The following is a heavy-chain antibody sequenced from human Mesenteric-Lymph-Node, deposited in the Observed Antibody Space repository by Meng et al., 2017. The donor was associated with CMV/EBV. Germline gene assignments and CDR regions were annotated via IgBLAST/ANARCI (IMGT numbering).Heavy chain of an antibody. CDR2: IKSKTDGGTT. Sequence: GESLKISCAASGFTFSNAWMSWVRQAPGKGLEWVGRIKSKTDGGTTDYAAPVKGRFTISRDDSKNTLYLQMNSLKTEDTAVYYCTTDIVVVPAAIPPYYYGMDVWGQGTTVTVSS. V-gene: IGHV3-15*01. CDR1: GFTFSNAW. D-gene: IGHD2-2*01. J-gene: IGHJ6*02. CDR3: TTDIVVVPAAIPPYYYGMDV.